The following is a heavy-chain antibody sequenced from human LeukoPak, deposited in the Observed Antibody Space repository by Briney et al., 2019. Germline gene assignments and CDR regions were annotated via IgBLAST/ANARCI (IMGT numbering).Heavy chain of an antibody. V-gene: IGHV1-46*01. CDR1: GGTFSSYA. CDR3: ARERSRSWIQLFGY. Sequence: ASVKVSCKASGGTFSSYAISWVRQAPGQGLEWMGIINPSGGSTSYAQKFQGRVTMTRDTSTSTVYMELSSLRSEDTAVYYCARERSRSWIQLFGYWGEGSLVSVCS. J-gene: IGHJ4*02. D-gene: IGHD5-18*01. CDR2: INPSGGST.